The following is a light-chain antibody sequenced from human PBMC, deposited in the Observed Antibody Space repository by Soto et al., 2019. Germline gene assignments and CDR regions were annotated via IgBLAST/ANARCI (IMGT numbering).Light chain of an antibody. CDR2: GAS. Sequence: DIVLTQSPDSLAVSLGERATINCKSSQSALYSSNNKNYFVWYQQKPGQPPKLLISGASTRESGVPDRFSGSGSGTDFTLTISSLQAEDVAVYYCQQHYSTPLTFGQGTRLEIK. CDR1: QSALYSSNNKNY. CDR3: QQHYSTPLT. J-gene: IGKJ5*01. V-gene: IGKV4-1*01.